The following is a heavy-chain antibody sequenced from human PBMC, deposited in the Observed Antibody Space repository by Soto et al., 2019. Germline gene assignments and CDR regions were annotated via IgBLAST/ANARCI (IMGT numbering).Heavy chain of an antibody. J-gene: IGHJ3*02. CDR1: GFTFSSYG. CDR3: ARDSGYGDYRDAFDI. CDR2: IWYDGSNK. V-gene: IGHV3-33*01. Sequence: QVQLVESGGGVVQPGRSLRLSCAASGFTFSSYGMHWVRQAPGKGLEWVAVIWYDGSNKYYADSVKGRFTISRDNSKNTLYLQTNSLRAEDTAVYYCARDSGYGDYRDAFDIWGQGTMVTVSS. D-gene: IGHD4-17*01.